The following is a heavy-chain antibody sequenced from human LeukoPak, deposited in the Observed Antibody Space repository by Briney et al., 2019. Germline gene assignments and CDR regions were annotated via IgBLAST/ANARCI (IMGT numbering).Heavy chain of an antibody. CDR1: GGSISSGGYY. CDR3: ARAVSGRVAASDAFDI. Sequence: PSETLSLTCTVSGGSISSGGYYWSWIRQHPGKGLEWIGYIYYSGSTYYNPSLKSRVTISVDTSKNQFSLKLSSVTAADTAVYYCARAVSGRVAASDAFDIWGQGTMVTVSS. D-gene: IGHD2-15*01. J-gene: IGHJ3*02. V-gene: IGHV4-31*03. CDR2: IYYSGST.